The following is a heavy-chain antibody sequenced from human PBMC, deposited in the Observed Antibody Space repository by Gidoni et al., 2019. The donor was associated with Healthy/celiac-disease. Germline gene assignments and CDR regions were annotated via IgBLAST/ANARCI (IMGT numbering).Heavy chain of an antibody. CDR1: GFSLSTSGFG. J-gene: IGHJ1*01. CDR2: ISWDDDK. V-gene: IGHV2-5*02. D-gene: IGHD6-19*01. Sequence: QITLKESGPTLVKPTQTLTLTCTFSGFSLSTSGFGVGWIRPPPGKALEWLALISWDDDKRYSPSQKSRLTITKDTSRNQVVLTMTNMDPVDTATYYCAHSYPSIAVAGPEYLHHWGQGTLVTVSS. CDR3: AHSYPSIAVAGPEYLHH.